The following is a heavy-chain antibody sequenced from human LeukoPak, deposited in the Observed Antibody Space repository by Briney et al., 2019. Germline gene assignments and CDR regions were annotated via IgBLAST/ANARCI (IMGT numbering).Heavy chain of an antibody. D-gene: IGHD3-10*01. Sequence: PGGSLRLSCAASGFTFSSYAISWVRQAPGKGLEWVSAISGSGGSTYYADSVKGRFTISRDNSKNTLYLQMNSLRAGDTAVYYCAKDQGGLWFGELSRNWFDPWGQGTLVTVSS. CDR1: GFTFSSYA. CDR3: AKDQGGLWFGELSRNWFDP. J-gene: IGHJ5*02. V-gene: IGHV3-23*01. CDR2: ISGSGGST.